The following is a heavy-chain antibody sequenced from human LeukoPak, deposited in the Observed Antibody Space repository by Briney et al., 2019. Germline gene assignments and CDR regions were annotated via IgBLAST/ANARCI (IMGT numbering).Heavy chain of an antibody. V-gene: IGHV4-38-2*02. Sequence: PSETLSLTCTVSGYSISSGYYWGWIRQPPGKGLEWIGSIYYSGSSYYNPSLKSRVTISVDTSKNQFSLKLSSVTAADTAVYYCARAGCSGGSCYESRGAFDIWGQGTMVTVSS. J-gene: IGHJ3*02. CDR3: ARAGCSGGSCYESRGAFDI. CDR2: IYYSGSS. CDR1: GYSISSGYY. D-gene: IGHD2-15*01.